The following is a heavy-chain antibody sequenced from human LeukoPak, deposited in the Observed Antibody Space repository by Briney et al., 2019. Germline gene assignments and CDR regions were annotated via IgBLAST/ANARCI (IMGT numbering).Heavy chain of an antibody. V-gene: IGHV3-23*01. D-gene: IGHD3-3*01. J-gene: IGHJ3*02. CDR3: ARDYDFWSGIQGAFDI. CDR1: GFTFSSYA. Sequence: GGSLRLSCAASGFTFSSYAMSWVRQAPGKGLEWVSAISGSGGSTYYADSVKGRFTISRDNSKNTLYLQMNSLRAEDTAVYYCARDYDFWSGIQGAFDIWGQGTMVTVSS. CDR2: ISGSGGST.